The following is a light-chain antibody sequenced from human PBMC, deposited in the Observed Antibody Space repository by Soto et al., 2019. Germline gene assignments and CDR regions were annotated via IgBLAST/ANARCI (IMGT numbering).Light chain of an antibody. V-gene: IGLV2-11*01. CDR1: SSDVRTYNY. CDR3: CSYAGTFTFV. J-gene: IGLJ1*01. CDR2: DVT. Sequence: QSVLTQPHSVSVSPGESVTISCTGISSDVRTYNYVSWYQQQPDKAPKLVIYDVTERPSGVPDRFSGSKSDNTASLTISGLQAEDEADYYCCSYAGTFTFVFGTGTKVTVL.